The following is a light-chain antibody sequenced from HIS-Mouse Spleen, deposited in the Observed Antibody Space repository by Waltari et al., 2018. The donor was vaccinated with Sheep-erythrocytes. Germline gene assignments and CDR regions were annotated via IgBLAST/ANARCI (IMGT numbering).Light chain of an antibody. CDR2: AAS. CDR1: QSISSY. J-gene: IGKJ2*01. Sequence: DIKMTKSPSSWFALVGARVPITGRAIQSISSYLNWYQQKPGKAPKLLIYAASSLQSGVPSRFSGSGSGTDFTLTISSLQPEDFATYYCQQSYSTPYTFGQGTKLEIK. CDR3: QQSYSTPYT. V-gene: IGKV1-39*01.